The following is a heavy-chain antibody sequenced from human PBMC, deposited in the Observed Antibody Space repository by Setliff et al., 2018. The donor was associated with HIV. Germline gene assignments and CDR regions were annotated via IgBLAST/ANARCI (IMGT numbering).Heavy chain of an antibody. CDR2: VHYSGAA. CDR3: ARYRSKLDWFDP. V-gene: IGHV4-39*01. D-gene: IGHD1-26*01. Sequence: PSETLSLTCTVSGDSTSSSSSYWGWIRQPPGKGLEWIGIVHYSGAAYYNPSPKSRVTISVDTSQNQFSLKLRSVTAADTAVYYCARYRSKLDWFDPWGQGTLVTVSS. J-gene: IGHJ5*02. CDR1: GDSTSSSSSY.